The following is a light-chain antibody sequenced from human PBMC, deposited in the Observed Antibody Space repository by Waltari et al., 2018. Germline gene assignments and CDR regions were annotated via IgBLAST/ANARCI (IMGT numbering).Light chain of an antibody. Sequence: VIWVTQSPSLLSASTGDTVYITCRTSQDVKNYFAWYRQKPGKAPELLNYTATFLQTGVPSRFSGSGSGTDFTLTITSLQSEDFATYFCQQNYAFPRTFGQGTKVEVK. CDR2: TAT. CDR1: QDVKNY. J-gene: IGKJ1*01. CDR3: QQNYAFPRT. V-gene: IGKV1D-8*01.